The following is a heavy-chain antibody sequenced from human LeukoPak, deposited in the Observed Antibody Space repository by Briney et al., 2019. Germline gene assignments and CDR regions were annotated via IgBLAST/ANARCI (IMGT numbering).Heavy chain of an antibody. Sequence: GGSLRLSCAASGFNVGSNYMTWVRQAPGKGLEWVSVMFAGGATYFADSVKGRFTLSRDNSKNTLVLEMKYVRAEDTAVYYCARGVGVRGVIPQTLQYWGQGTLVSVSS. J-gene: IGHJ4*02. CDR1: GFNVGSNY. V-gene: IGHV3-53*01. CDR3: ARGVGVRGVIPQTLQY. CDR2: MFAGGAT. D-gene: IGHD3-10*01.